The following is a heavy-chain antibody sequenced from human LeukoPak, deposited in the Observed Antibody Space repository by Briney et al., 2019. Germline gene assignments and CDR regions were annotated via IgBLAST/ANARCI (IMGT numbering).Heavy chain of an antibody. D-gene: IGHD5-18*01. CDR1: GFTFSSYS. Sequence: GGSLRLSCAASGFTFSSYSMNWFRQAPGKGLEWISSISSSSSYIYYADSVKGRFTISRDNAKNSLYLQMSSLRAEDTAVYYCARYSWIQLTIDYWGQGTLVTVSS. V-gene: IGHV3-21*01. CDR3: ARYSWIQLTIDY. J-gene: IGHJ4*02. CDR2: ISSSSSYI.